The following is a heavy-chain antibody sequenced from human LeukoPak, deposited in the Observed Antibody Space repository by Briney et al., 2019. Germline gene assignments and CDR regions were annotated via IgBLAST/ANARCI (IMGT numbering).Heavy chain of an antibody. CDR1: GYTFTGYY. V-gene: IGHV1-2*02. CDR2: INPNSGGT. CDR3: AREGDSSSVGWFDP. D-gene: IGHD6-13*01. Sequence: ASVKVSCKASGYTFTGYYMHWVRQAPGQGLEWMGWINPNSGGTNYAQKFQGRVTMTRDTSISTAYMELSSVTAADTAVYYCAREGDSSSVGWFDPWGQGTLVTVSS. J-gene: IGHJ5*02.